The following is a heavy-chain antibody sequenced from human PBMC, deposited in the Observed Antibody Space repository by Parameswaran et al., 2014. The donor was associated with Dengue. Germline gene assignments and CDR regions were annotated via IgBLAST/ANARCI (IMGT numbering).Heavy chain of an antibody. CDR2: IGINDYRS. J-gene: IGHJ4*02. D-gene: IGHD3-22*01. CDR3: AAFPGAIYSSSFDY. Sequence: VRQAPGKGLEWVSAIGINDYRSYADSVRGRFTISRDNSQNTVHLQMNSLRAEDTAVYYCAAFPGAIYSSSFDYWDQGTLVTVSS. V-gene: IGHV3-23*01.